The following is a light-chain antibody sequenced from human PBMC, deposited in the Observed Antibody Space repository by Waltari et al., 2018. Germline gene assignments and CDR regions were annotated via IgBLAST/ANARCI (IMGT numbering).Light chain of an antibody. CDR2: DAS. Sequence: EIVMTQTPATLSVSPGERATLSCRASQSVSSNLAWYQQKPGQAPRLLIYDASTRDTGIPDRFSGSGSGTEFTLTISSLQSEDFAFYYCQQYNNWPPLTFGGGTKV. J-gene: IGKJ4*01. CDR3: QQYNNWPPLT. CDR1: QSVSSN. V-gene: IGKV3-15*01.